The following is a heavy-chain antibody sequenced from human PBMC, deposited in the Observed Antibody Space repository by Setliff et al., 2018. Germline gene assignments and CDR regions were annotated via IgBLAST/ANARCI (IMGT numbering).Heavy chain of an antibody. Sequence: GSLRLSCAASGFTFSSYWMSWVRQAPGKGLEWVANIKQDGSEKYYVDSVKGRFTISRDNAKNSLYLQMNSLSAEDTAVYYCARDQRVGYYYDSSGYPRAPTDAFDIWGQGTMVTVSS. CDR3: ARDQRVGYYYDSSGYPRAPTDAFDI. CDR2: IKQDGSEK. D-gene: IGHD3-22*01. CDR1: GFTFSSYW. J-gene: IGHJ3*02. V-gene: IGHV3-7*03.